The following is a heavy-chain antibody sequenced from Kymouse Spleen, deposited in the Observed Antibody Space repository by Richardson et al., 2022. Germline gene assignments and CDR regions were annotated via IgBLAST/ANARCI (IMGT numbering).Heavy chain of an antibody. J-gene: IGHJ6*02. V-gene: IGHV4-34*01. D-gene: IGHD6-6*01. Sequence: QVQLQQWGAGLLKPSETLSLTCAVYGGSFSGYYWSWIRQPPGKGLEWIGEINHSGSTNYNPSLKSRVTISVDTSKNQFSLKLSSVTAADTAVYYCAREKYSSSSNYYYYGMDVWGQGTTVTVSS. CDR2: INHSGST. CDR3: AREKYSSSSNYYYYGMDV. CDR1: GGSFSGYY.